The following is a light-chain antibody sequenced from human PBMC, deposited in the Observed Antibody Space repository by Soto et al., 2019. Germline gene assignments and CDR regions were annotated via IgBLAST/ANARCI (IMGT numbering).Light chain of an antibody. CDR2: AAS. Sequence: IQLTQSPSSLSASVGDRVTITCRASRGISDSLAWYQQKPGKAPNLLIYAASTLQSGVPSRFSGSGSGTDFTLTINSLQPEDFSTYFCQQLNSFPYTFGQGTRLEI. V-gene: IGKV1-9*01. J-gene: IGKJ2*01. CDR3: QQLNSFPYT. CDR1: RGISDS.